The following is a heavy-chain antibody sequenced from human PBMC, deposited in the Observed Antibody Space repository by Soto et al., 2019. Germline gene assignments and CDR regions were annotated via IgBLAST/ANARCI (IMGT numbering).Heavy chain of an antibody. CDR2: INHSGST. CDR1: GGSFSGYY. D-gene: IGHD4-17*01. V-gene: IGHV4-34*01. Sequence: PSETLSLTCAVYGGSFSGYYWGWFRQPPGKGLEWIGEINHSGSTSYNPSLKSRVTISVDTSKNQFSLKLSSVTAADTAVYYCARVDYGDYEYWGQGTLVTVSS. CDR3: ARVDYGDYEY. J-gene: IGHJ4*02.